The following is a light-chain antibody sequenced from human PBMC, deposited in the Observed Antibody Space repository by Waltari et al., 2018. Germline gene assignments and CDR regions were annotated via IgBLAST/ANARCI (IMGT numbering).Light chain of an antibody. J-gene: IGKJ4*01. Sequence: ELVLTQSPGTLSLSPGERVTLSSRASQSVTSSFLVWYQQKPGQAPRLLIYAGSTRATGIPDRVSASGSAKDFTLPISMRGPDDFAVFDGHKNVTVPATFGGGTKVEIK. V-gene: IGKV3-20*01. CDR2: AGS. CDR3: HKNVTVPAT. CDR1: QSVTSSF.